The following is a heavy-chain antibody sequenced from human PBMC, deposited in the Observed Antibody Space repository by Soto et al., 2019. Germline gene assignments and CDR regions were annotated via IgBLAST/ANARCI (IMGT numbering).Heavy chain of an antibody. CDR1: GDYIHVGGYY. J-gene: IGHJ5*02. V-gene: IGHV4-30-4*01. D-gene: IGHD2-2*01. Sequence: KASETLSLSCSVSGDYIHVGGYYWTWIRQRPGKGLEWMGYIYYTGKTYYNPSLESRLTMSVDRSKNQFSLRLTSVTAADTAAYFCGRDLTSNANCIDPWGQGTLVTVSS. CDR3: GRDLTSNANCIDP. CDR2: IYYTGKT.